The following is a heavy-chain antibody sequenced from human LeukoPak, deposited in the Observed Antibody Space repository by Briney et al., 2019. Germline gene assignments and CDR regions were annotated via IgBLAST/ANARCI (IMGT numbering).Heavy chain of an antibody. CDR1: GGSISSGGYY. D-gene: IGHD6-19*01. CDR3: ARAGYSSGWYPFDY. V-gene: IGHV4-31*03. Sequence: SETLSLTCTVSGGSISSGGYYWSWIRQHPGEGLEWIGYIYYSGSTYYNPSLKSRVTISVDTSKNQFSLKLSSVTAADTAVYYCARAGYSSGWYPFDYWGQGTLVTVSS. CDR2: IYYSGST. J-gene: IGHJ4*02.